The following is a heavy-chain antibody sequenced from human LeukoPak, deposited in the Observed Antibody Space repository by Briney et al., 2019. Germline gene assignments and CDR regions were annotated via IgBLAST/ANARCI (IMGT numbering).Heavy chain of an antibody. J-gene: IGHJ4*02. CDR1: GLTVSSNY. D-gene: IGHD4-17*01. Sequence: GGSLRLSCEVSGLTVSSNYMSWVRQAPGKGLEWVSVIYSGGTTNYAGSVKGRFIVYRDNSKNTLYLQMNSLRAEDTAVYYCASKLTTGYWGQGTLVTVSS. CDR2: IYSGGTT. V-gene: IGHV3-66*01. CDR3: ASKLTTGY.